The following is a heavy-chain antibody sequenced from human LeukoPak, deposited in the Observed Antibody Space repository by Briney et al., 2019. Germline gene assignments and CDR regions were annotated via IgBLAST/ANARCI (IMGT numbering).Heavy chain of an antibody. D-gene: IGHD5-12*01. CDR1: GDSISSYY. J-gene: IGHJ3*02. Sequence: SETLSLTCTVSGDSISSYYRSWIRQPPEKGLECLGYIYHSGSNNSNPSLMSGVTMSVNTSKNQFTVKLSSVTAADTAVYYCERVYGSDYDFRGAFDIWGQGTMVTVSP. V-gene: IGHV4-59*01. CDR3: ERVYGSDYDFRGAFDI. CDR2: IYHSGSN.